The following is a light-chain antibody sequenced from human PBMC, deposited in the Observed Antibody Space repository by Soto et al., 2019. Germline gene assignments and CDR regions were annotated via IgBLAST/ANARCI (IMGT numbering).Light chain of an antibody. J-gene: IGLJ1*01. V-gene: IGLV2-11*01. CDR1: SSDVGGYNY. Sequence: QSVLTQPRSGSGSHGQSGTISCTGTSSDVGGYNYVSWYQQHPGKAPKLMIYDVSKRPSGVPDRFSGSKSGNTASLTISGLQAEDEADYYCCSYAGSYTYVFGTGTKVTVL. CDR3: CSYAGSYTYV. CDR2: DVS.